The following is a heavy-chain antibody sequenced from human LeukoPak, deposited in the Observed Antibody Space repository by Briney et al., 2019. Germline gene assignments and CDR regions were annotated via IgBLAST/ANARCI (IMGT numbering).Heavy chain of an antibody. CDR2: LFHTGSS. CDR1: GYSISSGYY. V-gene: IGHV4-38-2*01. D-gene: IGHD4-11*01. CDR3: ARGISTTGHDY. Sequence: SETLSLTCAVSGYSISSGYYWGWIRQPPGKGPEWIGSLFHTGSSYYIPSLKSRVTISVDTSKNQFSLEVSSVTAADTAIYYCARGISTTGHDYWGPGTLVTVSS. J-gene: IGHJ4*02.